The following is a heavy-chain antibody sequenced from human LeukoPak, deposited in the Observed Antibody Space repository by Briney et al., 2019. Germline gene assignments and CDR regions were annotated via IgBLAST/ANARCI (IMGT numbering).Heavy chain of an antibody. CDR3: ARWGKYYDILTGYYPYYYYGMDV. CDR2: TYYRSKWYN. CDR1: GDSVSSNSAA. Sequence: SQTLSLTCAISGDSVSSNSAAWNWIRQSPSRGLEWLGRTYYRSKWYNDYAVSVKSRITINPDTSKNQFSLQLSSVTAADTAVYYCARWGKYYDILTGYYPYYYYGMDVWGQGTTVTVSS. V-gene: IGHV6-1*01. D-gene: IGHD3-9*01. J-gene: IGHJ6*02.